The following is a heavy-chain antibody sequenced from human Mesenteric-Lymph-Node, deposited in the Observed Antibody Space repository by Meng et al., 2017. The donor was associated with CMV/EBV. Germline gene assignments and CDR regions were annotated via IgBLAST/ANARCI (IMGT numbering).Heavy chain of an antibody. CDR2: ISASSHSI. CDR3: AKEGVVVPSTVLWFDP. D-gene: IGHD2-2*01. J-gene: IGHJ5*02. CDR1: GFTFNIYS. V-gene: IGHV3-21*04. Sequence: GESLKISYAASGFTFNIYSMNWVRQAPGKGLEWVSSISASSHSIYYADSVMGRFTISRDNAKNSVYLQMNTLRAEDTAVYYCAKEGVVVPSTVLWFDPRGQGALVTVSS.